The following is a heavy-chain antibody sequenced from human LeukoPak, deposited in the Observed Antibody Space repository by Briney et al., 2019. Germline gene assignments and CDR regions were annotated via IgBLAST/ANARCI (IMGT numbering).Heavy chain of an antibody. CDR3: ARDTRTMTAVTRGQHYYYGLDV. V-gene: IGHV1-46*01. D-gene: IGHD4-17*01. J-gene: IGHJ6*02. CDR2: INPSDGGT. CDR1: GYTFTSYY. Sequence: GASVKVSCKASGYTFTSYYMHWVRQAPGHGLEWMAIINPSDGGTYYEQKLQGRVTETRDTSTSTVYMELSSLRSEDTAVYYCARDTRTMTAVTRGQHYYYGLDVWGQGTTVTVSS.